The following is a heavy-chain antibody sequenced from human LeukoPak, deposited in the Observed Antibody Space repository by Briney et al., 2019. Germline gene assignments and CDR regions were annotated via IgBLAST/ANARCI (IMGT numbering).Heavy chain of an antibody. J-gene: IGHJ5*02. CDR2: IWYDGTNK. CDR3: ARAPIYGSGSYSSFDWFDP. Sequence: GGSLRLSCAASGFTFSTYGMHWVRQAPGKGLGWVALIWYDGTNKYHADSVKGRFTISRDNSKNTLYLQMNSLRADDTAVYYCARAPIYGSGSYSSFDWFDPWGQGTLVTVSS. D-gene: IGHD3-10*01. CDR1: GFTFSTYG. V-gene: IGHV3-33*01.